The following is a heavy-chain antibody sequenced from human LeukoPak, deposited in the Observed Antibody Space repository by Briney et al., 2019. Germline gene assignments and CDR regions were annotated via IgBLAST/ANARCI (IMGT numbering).Heavy chain of an antibody. CDR1: GLTFSSSW. CDR2: INPDGNKK. D-gene: IGHD5-18*01. V-gene: IGHV3-7*01. J-gene: IGHJ4*02. Sequence: GGSLRLSRAVSGLTFSSSWMDWVRQAPGKGLEWVASINPDGNKKYSADSVKGRFTISRDNAENSLYLQMNSLRVEDTAFYYCARDLAYSRLDYWGQGMLVTVSS. CDR3: ARDLAYSRLDY.